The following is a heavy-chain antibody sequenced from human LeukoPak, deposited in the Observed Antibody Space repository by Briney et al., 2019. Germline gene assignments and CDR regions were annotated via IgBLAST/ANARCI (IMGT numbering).Heavy chain of an antibody. D-gene: IGHD3-10*01. Sequence: ASVKVSCKASGYTFTSYDINWVRQATGQGPEWMGWMNPNSGNTGYAQKFQGRVTMTRNTSISTAYMELSSLRSEDTAVYYCARGRKVRGVIIKIYYYMDVWGKGTTVAISS. CDR1: GYTFTSYD. V-gene: IGHV1-8*01. CDR3: ARGRKVRGVIIKIYYYMDV. CDR2: MNPNSGNT. J-gene: IGHJ6*03.